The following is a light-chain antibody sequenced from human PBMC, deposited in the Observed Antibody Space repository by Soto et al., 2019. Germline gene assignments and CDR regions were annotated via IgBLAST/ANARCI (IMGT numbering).Light chain of an antibody. CDR3: HQYGSQAYI. CDR1: QSVRNNY. CDR2: GAS. J-gene: IGKJ2*01. V-gene: IGKV3-20*01. Sequence: EILLTQSPGTLSLSPGERATLSCRASQSVRNNYLAWYQQKPGQAPRLLLHGASGRATGIPDRFSGSGSGKEFTLTISRREPEDVAVYYCHQYGSQAYIFGQGNKLEI.